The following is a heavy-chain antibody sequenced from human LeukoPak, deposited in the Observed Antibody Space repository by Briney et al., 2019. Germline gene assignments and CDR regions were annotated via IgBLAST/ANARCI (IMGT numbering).Heavy chain of an antibody. Sequence: GGSLRLSCAASGFTFSSYGMSWVRQAPGKGLECVSSISGSGGSTNHADSVKGRFTISRDNSKNTLYLQMNSLRAEDTAVYYCAKVWTAYSDDYFDYWGQVTLVTVSS. J-gene: IGHJ4*02. CDR2: ISGSGGST. D-gene: IGHD3/OR15-3a*01. V-gene: IGHV3-23*01. CDR3: AKVWTAYSDDYFDY. CDR1: GFTFSSYG.